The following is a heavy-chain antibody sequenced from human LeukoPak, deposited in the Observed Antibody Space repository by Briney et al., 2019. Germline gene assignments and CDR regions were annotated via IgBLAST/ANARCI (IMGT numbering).Heavy chain of an antibody. V-gene: IGHV3-72*01. D-gene: IGHD6-13*01. CDR3: ARVVTTSSGWYHFDN. CDR2: SQTTKPNSCTT. J-gene: IGHJ4*02. CDR1: GFAITDHH. Sequence: PGGSLRLSCAASGFAITDHHMDWVRQAPGKGMEWVGRSQTTKPNSCTTEYAASVKGRFTISRDDLKDSLYLQLNSLKTEDTAVYYCARVVTTSSGWYHFDNWGQGTLVTVSS.